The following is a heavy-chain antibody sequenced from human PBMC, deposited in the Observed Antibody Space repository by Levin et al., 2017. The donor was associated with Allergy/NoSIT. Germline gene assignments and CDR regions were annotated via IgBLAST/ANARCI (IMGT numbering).Heavy chain of an antibody. Sequence: ASVKVSCKASGYTFTAYTMYWVRQAPGQRLEWMGWINGANGYTNSSQSFQGRVTITRDTFASTAYMELSSLTSEDTAVCFCSRRHRYSGLDNDYFDYWGQGTLVTVSS. D-gene: IGHD6-25*01. J-gene: IGHJ4*02. CDR3: SRRHRYSGLDNDYFDY. CDR1: GYTFTAYT. V-gene: IGHV1-3*01. CDR2: INGANGYT.